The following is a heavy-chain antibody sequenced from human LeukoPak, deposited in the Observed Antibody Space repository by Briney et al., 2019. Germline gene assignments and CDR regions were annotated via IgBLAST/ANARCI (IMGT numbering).Heavy chain of an antibody. V-gene: IGHV4-38-2*02. J-gene: IGHJ5*02. CDR1: GYSISSGYY. D-gene: IGHD1-1*01. CDR3: ARGPLQLGFDP. CDR2: IYHSGST. Sequence: SETLSLTCTVSGYSISSGYYWGWIRQPPGKGLEWIGSIYHSGSTYYNPSLKSRVTISVDTSKNQFSLKLSSVTAADTAVYYCARGPLQLGFDPWGQGTLVTVSS.